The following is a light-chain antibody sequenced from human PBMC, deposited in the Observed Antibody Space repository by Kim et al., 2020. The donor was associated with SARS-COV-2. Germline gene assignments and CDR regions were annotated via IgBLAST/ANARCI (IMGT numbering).Light chain of an antibody. CDR3: AAWDDSLNGPV. V-gene: IGLV1-36*01. CDR1: SPNIGNNA. J-gene: IGLJ2*01. Sequence: QRGAVSCSGSSPNIGNNAVNWYQQLPGKAPKLLIYYDDLLPSGVSDRFSGSKSGTSASLAISGLQSEDEADYYCAAWDDSLNGPVFGGGTKITVL. CDR2: YDD.